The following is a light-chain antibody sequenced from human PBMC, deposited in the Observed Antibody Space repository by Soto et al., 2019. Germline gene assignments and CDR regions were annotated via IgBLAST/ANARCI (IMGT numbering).Light chain of an antibody. CDR1: SSDTTDFYS. CDR3: SSYSVSAGLVL. V-gene: IGLV2-14*01. CDR2: EVA. Sequence: QSALTQPASVSGSPGQSITISCTGTSSDTTDFYSVSWYQQHPGQAPKLVIYEVANRPSGVSSRFSGSKSDNTASLTISGLQDEDESHYYCSSYSVSAGLVLFGGGNKLTVL. J-gene: IGLJ2*01.